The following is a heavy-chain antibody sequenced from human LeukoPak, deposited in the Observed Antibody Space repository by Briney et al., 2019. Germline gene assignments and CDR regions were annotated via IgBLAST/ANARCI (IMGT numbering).Heavy chain of an antibody. CDR2: ITSSGTYI. D-gene: IGHD3-22*01. CDR1: GFTFNNYN. Sequence: GGSLRLSCAASGFTFNNYNMNWVRQAPGKALEWVSSITSSGTYIFYADSVKGRFTISRDNAKKSLYLQMNSLRAEDTAVYYCGRSQNYNDSSGYSYWGQGTLVTVSS. CDR3: GRSQNYNDSSGYSY. V-gene: IGHV3-21*01. J-gene: IGHJ4*02.